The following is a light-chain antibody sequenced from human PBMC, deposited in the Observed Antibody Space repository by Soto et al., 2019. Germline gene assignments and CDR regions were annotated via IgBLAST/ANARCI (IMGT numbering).Light chain of an antibody. CDR2: AAS. J-gene: IGKJ1*01. CDR1: QDIDIY. CDR3: QQSYSSPPT. V-gene: IGKV1-39*01. Sequence: DIQMTQSPSSLSASVGDRVTITCRASQDIDIYLPWYQQKPGTSPKLLIYAASNLPGGVPSRFRGSGSGTDFTLTISTLQLEDFATYYCQQSYSSPPTFGQGTKLDVK.